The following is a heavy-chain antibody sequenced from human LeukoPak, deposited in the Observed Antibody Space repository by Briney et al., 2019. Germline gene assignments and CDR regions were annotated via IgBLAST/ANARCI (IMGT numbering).Heavy chain of an antibody. D-gene: IGHD6-13*01. CDR3: ARGWQQRGYYYMDV. J-gene: IGHJ6*03. Sequence: ASVKVSCKASKYTFTSYDINWVRQATGQGLEWMGWMNPNSGNTGYAQKFQGRVTITRNTSISTAYMELSSLRSEDTAVYYCARGWQQRGYYYMDVWGKGTTVTVSS. V-gene: IGHV1-8*01. CDR2: MNPNSGNT. CDR1: KYTFTSYD.